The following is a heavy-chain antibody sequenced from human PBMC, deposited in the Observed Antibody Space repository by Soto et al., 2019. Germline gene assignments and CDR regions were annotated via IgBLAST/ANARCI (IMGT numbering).Heavy chain of an antibody. CDR1: GFTFSNYG. CDR3: AKVHLTTTVTTVGY. D-gene: IGHD4-17*01. J-gene: IGHJ4*02. CDR2: ISYHGSDK. V-gene: IGHV3-30*18. Sequence: QVQLVESGGGVVQPGRSLRLSCAGSGFTFSNYGMHWVRQAPGKGLEWVAVISYHGSDKYYADSVKGRFTISRDNSKNTLYLQMDSLRAEDTAVYYCAKVHLTTTVTTVGYWGQGTLVTVSS.